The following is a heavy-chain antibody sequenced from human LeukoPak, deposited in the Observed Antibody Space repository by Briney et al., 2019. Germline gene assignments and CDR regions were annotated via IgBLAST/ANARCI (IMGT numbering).Heavy chain of an antibody. J-gene: IGHJ4*02. Sequence: ASVKVSCKASGYTFTSYGISWVRQAPGQGLEWMGWISAYNGNTNYAQKLQGRVTMTTDTSTSTAYMELRSLRSDDTAVYYCARDKGAYSNYVWDYWGQGTLVTVSS. CDR1: GYTFTSYG. CDR2: ISAYNGNT. CDR3: ARDKGAYSNYVWDY. V-gene: IGHV1-18*01. D-gene: IGHD4-11*01.